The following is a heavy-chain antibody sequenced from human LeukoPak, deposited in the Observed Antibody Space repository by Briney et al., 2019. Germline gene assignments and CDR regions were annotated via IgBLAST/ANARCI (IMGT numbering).Heavy chain of an antibody. CDR2: INPSGGST. Sequence: ASVKVSCKASGYTITSYYMHWVRQAPGQGLEWMGIINPSGGSTSYAQKFQGRVTMTRDTSTSTVYMELSSLRSEDTAVYYCARVASSGYPLDYWGQGTLVTVSS. CDR1: GYTITSYY. J-gene: IGHJ4*02. V-gene: IGHV1-46*01. D-gene: IGHD3-22*01. CDR3: ARVASSGYPLDY.